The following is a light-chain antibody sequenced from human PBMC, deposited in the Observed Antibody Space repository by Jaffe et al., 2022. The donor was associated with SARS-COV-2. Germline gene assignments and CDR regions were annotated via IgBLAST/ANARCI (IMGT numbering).Light chain of an antibody. J-gene: IGKJ4*01. CDR3: QQYQNWLT. V-gene: IGKV3-15*01. CDR1: QSISSN. CDR2: SAS. Sequence: EIVMTQSPATLSVSPGERATLSCRASQSISSNLAWYQQKPGQAPRLLIYSASTRATGISARFSGSGFGTEFTLTISSLQSEDFAVYYCQQYQNWLTFGGGSKVEIK.